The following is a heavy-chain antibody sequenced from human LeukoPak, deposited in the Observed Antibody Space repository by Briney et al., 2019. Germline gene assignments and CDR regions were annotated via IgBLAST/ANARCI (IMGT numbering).Heavy chain of an antibody. V-gene: IGHV4-38-2*02. D-gene: IGHD6-13*01. CDR2: IYHSGTT. J-gene: IGHJ4*02. Sequence: SETLSLTCNVSGYSISSGYYCGWIRQPPGKGLEWIGTIYHSGTTYYNPSLKSRVTIGVDTSKNQFSLKLSSVTAADTAVYYCARGATALKAVDYWGQGTLVTVSS. CDR3: ARGATALKAVDY. CDR1: GYSISSGYY.